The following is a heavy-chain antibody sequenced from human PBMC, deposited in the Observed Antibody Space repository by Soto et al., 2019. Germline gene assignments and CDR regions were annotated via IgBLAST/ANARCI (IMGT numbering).Heavy chain of an antibody. V-gene: IGHV4-39*01. Sequence: TSETLSLTCTVSGGSISSSSYYWGWIRQPPGKGLEWIGSIYYSGSTYYNPSLKSRVTISVDTSKNQFSLKLSSVTAADTAVYYCARHCRYYDFWSGYYTGMVYYYGMDVWGQGTTVTVSS. CDR3: ARHCRYYDFWSGYYTGMVYYYGMDV. CDR1: GGSISSSSYY. CDR2: IYYSGST. D-gene: IGHD3-3*01. J-gene: IGHJ6*02.